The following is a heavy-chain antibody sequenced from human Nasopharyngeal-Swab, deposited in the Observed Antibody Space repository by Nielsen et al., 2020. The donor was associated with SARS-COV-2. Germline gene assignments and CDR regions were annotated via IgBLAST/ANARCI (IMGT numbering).Heavy chain of an antibody. V-gene: IGHV3-15*01. CDR3: TTALNPLYYYDSSGYYSPGAEYFQH. J-gene: IGHJ1*01. Sequence: GGSLRLSRAASGFTFSNAWMSWVRQAPGKGLEWVGRIKSKTDGGTTDYAAPVKGRFTISRDDSKNTLYLQMNSLKTEDTAVYYCTTALNPLYYYDSSGYYSPGAEYFQHWGQGTLVTVSS. CDR1: GFTFSNAW. D-gene: IGHD3-22*01. CDR2: IKSKTDGGTT.